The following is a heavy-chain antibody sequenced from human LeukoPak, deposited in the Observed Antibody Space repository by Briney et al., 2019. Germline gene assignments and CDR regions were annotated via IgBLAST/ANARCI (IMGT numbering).Heavy chain of an antibody. CDR2: IKEDGSEK. V-gene: IGHV3-7*01. CDR3: ARSPSYVDRGRE. CDR1: GFTFRRYW. J-gene: IGHJ4*02. Sequence: GGSLRLSCAASGFTFRRYWMKWVRQAPGKGLEWVANIKEDGSEKYYVDSVKGRFTISRDNAKNSLYLQMNSLRAEDTAVYYGARSPSYVDRGREWRQGTVVTVSS. D-gene: IGHD5-12*01.